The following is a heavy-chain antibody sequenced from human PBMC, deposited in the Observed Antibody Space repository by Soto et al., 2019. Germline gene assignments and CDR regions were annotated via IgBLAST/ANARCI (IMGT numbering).Heavy chain of an antibody. CDR2: INHSGST. V-gene: IGHV4-34*01. CDR1: GGSFSGYY. Sequence: PSETLSLTCAVYGGSFSGYYWSWIRQPPGKGLEWIGEINHSGSTNYNPSLKSRVTISVDTSKNQFSLKLSSVTAADTAVYYCARGLAARSSCPKYYGMDVWGQGTTVTVSS. CDR3: ARGLAARSSCPKYYGMDV. D-gene: IGHD6-13*01. J-gene: IGHJ6*02.